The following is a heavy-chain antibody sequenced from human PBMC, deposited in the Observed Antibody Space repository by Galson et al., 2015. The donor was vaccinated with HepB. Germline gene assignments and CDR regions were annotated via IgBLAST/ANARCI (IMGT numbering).Heavy chain of an antibody. V-gene: IGHV3-64D*06. J-gene: IGHJ4*02. CDR2: ISSNGGST. CDR3: VKSGRAYCGGDCYYFDY. D-gene: IGHD2-21*02. CDR1: GFTFSSYA. Sequence: LRLSCAASGFTFSSYAMHWVRQAPGKGLEYVSAISSNGGSTYYADSVKGRFTISRDNSKNTLYLQMSSLRAEDTAVYYCVKSGRAYCGGDCYYFDYWGQGTLVTVSS.